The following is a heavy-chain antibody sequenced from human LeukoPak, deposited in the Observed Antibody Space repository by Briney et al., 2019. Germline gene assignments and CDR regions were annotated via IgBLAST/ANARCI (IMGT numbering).Heavy chain of an antibody. CDR1: GFTFSNYW. D-gene: IGHD3-3*01. J-gene: IGHJ4*02. V-gene: IGHV3-74*01. Sequence: TGGSLRLSCAASGFTFSNYWMHWIRHVPGRGLVWVSHIKYDGSATNYADSVKGRFTISRDNAKNTLYLQVNSLRAEDTAVYYCVSGSLQSGYNFDYWGQGALVTVSS. CDR3: VSGSLQSGYNFDY. CDR2: IKYDGSAT.